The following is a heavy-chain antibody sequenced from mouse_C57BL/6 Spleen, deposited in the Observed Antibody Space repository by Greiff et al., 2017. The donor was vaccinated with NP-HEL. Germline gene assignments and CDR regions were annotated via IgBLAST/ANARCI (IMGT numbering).Heavy chain of an antibody. J-gene: IGHJ1*03. Sequence: QVQLQQPGTELVKPGASVKLSCKASGYTFTSYWMHWVKQRPGQGLEWIGNINPSNGGTNYNEKFKSKATLTVDKSSSTAYMQLSSLTSEDSAVYYCARCDGYYALSWYFDVWGTGTTVTVSS. CDR3: ARCDGYYALSWYFDV. D-gene: IGHD2-3*01. CDR1: GYTFTSYW. CDR2: INPSNGGT. V-gene: IGHV1-53*01.